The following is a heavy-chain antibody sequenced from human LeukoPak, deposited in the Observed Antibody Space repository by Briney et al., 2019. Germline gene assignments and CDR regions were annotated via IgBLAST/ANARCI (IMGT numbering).Heavy chain of an antibody. V-gene: IGHV3-48*03. D-gene: IGHD3-10*02. CDR3: AELGITMIGGV. CDR2: ISSSGSTI. J-gene: IGHJ6*04. Sequence: GGSLRLSCAASGFTYSSYEMNRVRQAPGKGLEWVSYISSSGSTIYYADSVKGRFTISRDNAKNSLYLQMNSLRAEDTAVYYCAELGITMIGGVWGKGTTVTVSS. CDR1: GFTYSSYE.